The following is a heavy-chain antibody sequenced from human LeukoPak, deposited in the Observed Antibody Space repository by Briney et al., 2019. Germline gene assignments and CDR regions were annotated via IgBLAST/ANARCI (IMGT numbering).Heavy chain of an antibody. J-gene: IGHJ5*02. V-gene: IGHV3-30*18. D-gene: IGHD5/OR15-5a*01. CDR3: AKDQSRWFVNIVSTGSAFGA. Sequence: GGSLRLSCVASGFSFSSYGMHWVRQSPGKGLEWVAVISYEGSNKYYEDSVKGRFTISRDNSKNTLYLEVNSVRAEDTAVFYCAKDQSRWFVNIVSTGSAFGAWGQGTLVTVSS. CDR1: GFSFSSYG. CDR2: ISYEGSNK.